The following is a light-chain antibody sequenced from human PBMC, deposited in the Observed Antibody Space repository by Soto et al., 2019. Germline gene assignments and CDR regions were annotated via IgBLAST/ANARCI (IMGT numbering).Light chain of an antibody. J-gene: IGKJ2*01. CDR3: QQSYSTPPYT. CDR1: QGIRND. CDR2: AAS. Sequence: DIQMTQSPSSLSASVGDRVTITCRASQGIRNDLGWYQQKPGKAPKRLIYAASSLQSGVPSRFSGSGSGTDFTLTIRSLQPEDFATYYCQQSYSTPPYTFGQGTKVDIK. V-gene: IGKV1-39*01.